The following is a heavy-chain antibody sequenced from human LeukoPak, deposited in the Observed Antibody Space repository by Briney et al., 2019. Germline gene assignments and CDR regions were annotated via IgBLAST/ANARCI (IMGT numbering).Heavy chain of an antibody. J-gene: IGHJ3*02. CDR1: GYRFPNHW. CDR2: IYPGDSGA. Sequence: GGSLKISCKGSGYRFPNHWIGWVRQMPGIGLEWMGIIYPGDSGARYSPSFQGQVTISADKSISTAFLQWSSLKASDTAMYYRARAQGDLTPYDIWGQGTMITVSS. D-gene: IGHD4-23*01. CDR3: ARAQGDLTPYDI. V-gene: IGHV5-51*01.